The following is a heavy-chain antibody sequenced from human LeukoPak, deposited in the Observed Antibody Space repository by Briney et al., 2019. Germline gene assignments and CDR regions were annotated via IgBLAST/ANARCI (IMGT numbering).Heavy chain of an antibody. CDR2: IYYSGST. J-gene: IGHJ5*02. Sequence: PSETLSLTCTVSGGSISSSSYYWGWIRQPPGKGLEWIGSIYYSGSTYYNPPLKSRVTISVDTSKNQFSLKLSSVTAADTAVYYCARHHRSTVTTTHNWFDPWGQGTLVTVSS. CDR3: ARHHRSTVTTTHNWFDP. V-gene: IGHV4-39*01. D-gene: IGHD4-17*01. CDR1: GGSISSSSYY.